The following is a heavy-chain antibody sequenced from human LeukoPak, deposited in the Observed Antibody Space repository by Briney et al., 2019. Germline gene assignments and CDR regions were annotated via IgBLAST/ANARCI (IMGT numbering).Heavy chain of an antibody. CDR1: GVSIFSYY. J-gene: IGHJ4*02. V-gene: IGHV4-59*08. CDR2: IHYSGTT. Sequence: PSETLSPTCTVSGVSIFSYYWNWIRQSPGRGLEWIGYIHYSGTTKYNPSLKSRVTISIDTSKSQFSLKLSSATAADTAVYYCATGRSIRYFDYWGQGTLLTVSS. CDR3: ATGRSIRYFDY. D-gene: IGHD3-9*01.